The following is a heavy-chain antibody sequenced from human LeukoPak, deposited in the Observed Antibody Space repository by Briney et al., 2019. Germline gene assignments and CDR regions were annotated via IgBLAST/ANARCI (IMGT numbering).Heavy chain of an antibody. CDR3: ARDLKQQLVPAWFDY. J-gene: IGHJ4*02. Sequence: GGSLRLSCAASGFTFSRYAMHWVRQAPGKGLEWVAVISYDGSNKYYADSVKGRFTISRDNSKNTLYLQMNSLRAEDTAVYYCARDLKQQLVPAWFDYWGQGTLVTVSS. CDR1: GFTFSRYA. D-gene: IGHD6-13*01. V-gene: IGHV3-30-3*01. CDR2: ISYDGSNK.